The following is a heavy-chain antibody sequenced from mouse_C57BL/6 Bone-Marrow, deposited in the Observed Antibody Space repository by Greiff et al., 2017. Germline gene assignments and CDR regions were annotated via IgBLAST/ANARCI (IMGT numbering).Heavy chain of an antibody. Sequence: QVQLQQPGAELVMPGASVKLSCKASGYTFTSYWMHWVKQRPGQGLEWIGEIDPSDSYTNYNQKFKGKSTLTVDKSSSTAYMQLSSLTSEDSAVYDCARSDGYYGRHAMDYWGQGTSVTVSS. CDR3: ARSDGYYGRHAMDY. CDR2: IDPSDSYT. V-gene: IGHV1-69*01. J-gene: IGHJ4*01. D-gene: IGHD2-3*01. CDR1: GYTFTSYW.